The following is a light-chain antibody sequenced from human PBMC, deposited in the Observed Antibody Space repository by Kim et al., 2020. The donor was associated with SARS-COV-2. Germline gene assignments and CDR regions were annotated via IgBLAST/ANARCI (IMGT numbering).Light chain of an antibody. CDR1: SSDVGGYNY. V-gene: IGLV2-11*01. CDR3: CSYAGSYTFVV. Sequence: SVTISGTGTSSDVGGYNYGAWYQQQPGKAPKRRIYDVSKRPSGVPDRFSGSKSGNTASLTISGLQAEDEADYYCCSYAGSYTFVVFGGGTQLTVL. CDR2: DVS. J-gene: IGLJ2*01.